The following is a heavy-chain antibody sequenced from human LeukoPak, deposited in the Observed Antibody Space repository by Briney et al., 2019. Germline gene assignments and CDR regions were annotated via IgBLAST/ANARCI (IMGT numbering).Heavy chain of an antibody. CDR1: GFTFSSYG. CDR2: ISYDGSNK. J-gene: IGHJ6*03. V-gene: IGHV3-30*18. Sequence: GGSLRLSCAASGFTFSSYGMHWVRQAPGKGLEWVAVISYDGSNKYYADSVKGRFTISRDNSKNTLYLQMNSLRAEDTAVYYCAKAGGYCTNGVCQHYYYMDVWGKGTTVTVSS. CDR3: AKAGGYCTNGVCQHYYYMDV. D-gene: IGHD2-8*01.